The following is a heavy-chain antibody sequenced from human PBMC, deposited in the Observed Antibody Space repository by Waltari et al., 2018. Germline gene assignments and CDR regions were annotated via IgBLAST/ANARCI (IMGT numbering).Heavy chain of an antibody. Sequence: QVQLQESGPGLVKPSQTLSLTCTVSGGSISSGSYYWSWIRQPAGKGLEWIGYIYTSGSTNYNPSLKTRVTISVDPSKNQFALELSSVTAADTAVYYCARYSSNSEDYWGQGTLVTVSS. CDR3: ARYSSNSEDY. V-gene: IGHV4-61*09. CDR2: IYTSGST. D-gene: IGHD6-13*01. J-gene: IGHJ4*02. CDR1: GGSISSGSYY.